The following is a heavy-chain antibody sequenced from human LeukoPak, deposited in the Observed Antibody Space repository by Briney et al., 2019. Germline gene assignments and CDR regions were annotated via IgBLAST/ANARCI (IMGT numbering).Heavy chain of an antibody. CDR1: GGSISSYY. D-gene: IGHD6-13*01. CDR2: IYYSGST. V-gene: IGHV4-59*01. CDR3: ARENAAAGAHYFDY. J-gene: IGHJ4*02. Sequence: SETLSLTCTVSGGSISSYYWSWIRQPPGKGLEWIGYIYYSGSTNYNPSLKSRVTISVDTSKNQFSLKLSSVTAADTAVYYCARENAAAGAHYFDYWGQGTLVTVSS.